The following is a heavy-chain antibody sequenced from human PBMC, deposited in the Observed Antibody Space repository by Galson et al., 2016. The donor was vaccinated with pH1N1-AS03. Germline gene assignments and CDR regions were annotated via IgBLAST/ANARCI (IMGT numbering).Heavy chain of an antibody. V-gene: IGHV3-30*18. CDR3: ANDFNYDFWSGYSFY. D-gene: IGHD3/OR15-3a*01. Sequence: SLRLSCAAPGFTISNFGMLWVRQAPGQGLEWVAIISFDGTNKYYADSVKGRFSISRDNSENTLFLQMSALRAEDTAVYYCANDFNYDFWSGYSFYWGQGALVTVSS. CDR1: GFTISNFG. CDR2: ISFDGTNK. J-gene: IGHJ4*02.